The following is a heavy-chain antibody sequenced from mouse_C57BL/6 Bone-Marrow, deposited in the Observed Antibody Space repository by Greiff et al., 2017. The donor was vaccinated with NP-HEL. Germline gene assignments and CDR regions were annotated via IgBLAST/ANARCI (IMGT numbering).Heavy chain of an antibody. V-gene: IGHV1-58*01. CDR2: IYIGNGYT. J-gene: IGHJ1*03. CDR1: GYTFTSYG. D-gene: IGHD2-5*01. Sequence: EVKLQESGAELVRPGSSVKMSCKTSGYTFTSYGINWVKQRPGQGLEWIGYIYIGNGYTEYNEKFKGKATLTSDTSSSTAYMQLSSLTSEDSAIYFCARNPAYYSNWYFDVWGTGTTVTVSS. CDR3: ARNPAYYSNWYFDV.